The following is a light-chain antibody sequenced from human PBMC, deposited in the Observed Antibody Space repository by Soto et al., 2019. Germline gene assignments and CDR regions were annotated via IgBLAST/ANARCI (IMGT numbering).Light chain of an antibody. CDR2: GAS. Sequence: DIQMTQSPSTLSASVGDRVTITCRASQSISSWLAWYQQKPGKAPKLLIYGASSLESGVPSRFSGSGSVTEFTLTIDSLQPDDFAIYYCQQYYSYPYTFGHGTKLEIK. V-gene: IGKV1-5*01. CDR1: QSISSW. CDR3: QQYYSYPYT. J-gene: IGKJ2*01.